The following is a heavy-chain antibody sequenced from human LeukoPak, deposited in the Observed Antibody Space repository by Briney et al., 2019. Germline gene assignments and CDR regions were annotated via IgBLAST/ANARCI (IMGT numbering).Heavy chain of an antibody. CDR2: ISGCGGST. Sequence: GGSLRLSCAASGFTFSSYAMRWVRQAPGKGLEWVSAISGCGGSTYYADSVKGRFTISRDNSKNTLYLQMNSLRAEDTAVYYCAKDLRGITIFGVVIIPQPNFDYWGQGTLVTVSS. J-gene: IGHJ4*02. CDR1: GFTFSSYA. CDR3: AKDLRGITIFGVVIIPQPNFDY. V-gene: IGHV3-23*01. D-gene: IGHD3-3*01.